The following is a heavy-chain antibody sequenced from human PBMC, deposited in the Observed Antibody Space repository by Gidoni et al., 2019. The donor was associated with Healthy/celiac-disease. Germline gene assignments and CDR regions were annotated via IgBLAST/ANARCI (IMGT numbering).Heavy chain of an antibody. CDR2: INHSGST. V-gene: IGHV4-34*01. CDR3: ARGSSSWYYYYGMDV. CDR1: GGSFSGDY. D-gene: IGHD6-13*01. Sequence: QVQLQQWGAGLLKPSETLSLTCAVYGGSFSGDYWSWIRQPPGKGLEWIGEINHSGSTNYNPSLKSRVTISVDTSKNQFSLKLSSVTAADTAVYYCARGSSSWYYYYGMDVWGQGTTVTVSS. J-gene: IGHJ6*02.